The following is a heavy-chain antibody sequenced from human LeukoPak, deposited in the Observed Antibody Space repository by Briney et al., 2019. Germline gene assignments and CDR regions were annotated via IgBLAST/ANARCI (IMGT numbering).Heavy chain of an antibody. CDR3: ARGRIAVADIDY. D-gene: IGHD6-19*01. CDR1: GFTFSSYS. V-gene: IGHV3-21*01. Sequence: GGSLRLSCAASGFTFSSYSMNWVRQAPGKGLEWVSSISSSSSYIYYADSVKGRFTISRDNAKNSLYLQMNSLRAEDTAVYYCARGRIAVADIDYWGQGTLVTVSS. CDR2: ISSSSSYI. J-gene: IGHJ4*02.